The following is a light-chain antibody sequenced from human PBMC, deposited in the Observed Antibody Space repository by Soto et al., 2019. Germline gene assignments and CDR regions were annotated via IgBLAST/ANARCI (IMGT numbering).Light chain of an antibody. CDR1: SGSIASNY. Sequence: NFMLTQPHSVSESPGKTVTISCTRSSGSIASNYVQLYQQRPGSAPTTVIYEDNQRPSGVPDRFSGSIDSSSNSASLTISGLKTEDEADYYCQSYDSSNLKVFGGGTKLTVL. J-gene: IGLJ3*02. V-gene: IGLV6-57*03. CDR2: EDN. CDR3: QSYDSSNLKV.